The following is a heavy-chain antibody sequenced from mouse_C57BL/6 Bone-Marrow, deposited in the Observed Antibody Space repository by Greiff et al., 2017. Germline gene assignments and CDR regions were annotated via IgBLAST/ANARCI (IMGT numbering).Heavy chain of an antibody. V-gene: IGHV5-6*02. CDR3: ARWLYDMDY. J-gene: IGHJ4*01. CDR1: GFTFSSYG. CDR2: ISSGGSYT. Sequence: DVKLAESGGDLVKPGGSLKLSCAASGFTFSSYGMSWVRQTPDKRLEWVATISSGGSYTYYPDSVKGRFTISRDNATNTLYLQMSSLKSEDTAMYYCARWLYDMDYWGQGTSVTVSS.